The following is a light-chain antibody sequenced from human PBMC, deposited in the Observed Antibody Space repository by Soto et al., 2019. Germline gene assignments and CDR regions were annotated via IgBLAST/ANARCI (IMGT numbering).Light chain of an antibody. V-gene: IGLV1-44*01. Sequence: QSVLTQPPSASGTPGQRVTISCSGSSSNIGSNTVNWYQQLPGTAPKLLIYSNNQRPSGVPDRISGSKSGTSASLAITGLQADDEADYYCQSYDSSLTLRVFGTGTKLTVL. CDR1: SSNIGSNT. CDR2: SNN. CDR3: QSYDSSLTLRV. J-gene: IGLJ1*01.